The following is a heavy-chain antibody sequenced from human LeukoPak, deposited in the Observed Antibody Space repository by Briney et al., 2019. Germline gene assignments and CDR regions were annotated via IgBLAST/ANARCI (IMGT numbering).Heavy chain of an antibody. CDR1: GGSFSGYY. CDR2: INHSGST. J-gene: IGHJ4*02. CDR3: ARGLYDYVCGSYRLAYCDY. V-gene: IGHV4-34*01. Sequence: SETLSLTCAVHGGSFSGYYWSWIRQPPGKGLEWIGEINHSGSTNYNPSLKSRVTISVDTSKNQFSLKLSSVTAAVTAVYYCARGLYDYVCGSYRLAYCDYCGQGTLVTVSS. D-gene: IGHD3-16*02.